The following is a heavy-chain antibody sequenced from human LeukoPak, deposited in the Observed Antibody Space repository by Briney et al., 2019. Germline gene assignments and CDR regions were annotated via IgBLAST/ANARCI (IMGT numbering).Heavy chain of an antibody. CDR3: ARDCSGGSCYGAFDI. CDR2: IYDSGST. Sequence: SETLSLTCTVSGASIRSGDYYWSWIRQPPGKGLEWIGYIYDSGSTYYNPSLKIRITISVDTSENRFSLKLSSVTATDTAVYYCARDCSGGSCYGAFDIWGQGTMVTVSS. D-gene: IGHD2-15*01. CDR1: GASIRSGDYY. J-gene: IGHJ3*02. V-gene: IGHV4-30-4*01.